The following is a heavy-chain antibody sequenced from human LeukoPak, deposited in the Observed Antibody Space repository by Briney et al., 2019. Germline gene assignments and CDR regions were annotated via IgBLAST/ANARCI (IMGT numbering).Heavy chain of an antibody. Sequence: GGSLRLSCAASGFTFSSYGMSWVRQAPGKGLEWVSAISGSGGSTYYADSVKGRFTISRDNSKNTLYLQMNSLRAEDTAVYYCAKAPSSGFFYYYYYMDVWGKGTTVTIFS. D-gene: IGHD6-19*01. CDR2: ISGSGGST. J-gene: IGHJ6*03. V-gene: IGHV3-23*01. CDR1: GFTFSSYG. CDR3: AKAPSSGFFYYYYYMDV.